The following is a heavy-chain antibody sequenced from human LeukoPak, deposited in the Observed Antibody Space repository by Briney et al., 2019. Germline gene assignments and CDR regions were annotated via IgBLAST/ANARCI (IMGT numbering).Heavy chain of an antibody. CDR2: INSDGSST. CDR3: APSSFDY. Sequence: GGSLRLSCAASGFTVSSNYMSWVRQAPGKGLVWVSRINSDGSSTSYADSVKGRFTISRDNAKNTLYLQMNSLRAEDTAVYYCAPSSFDYWGQGTLVTVSS. D-gene: IGHD2-2*01. J-gene: IGHJ4*02. CDR1: GFTVSSNY. V-gene: IGHV3-74*01.